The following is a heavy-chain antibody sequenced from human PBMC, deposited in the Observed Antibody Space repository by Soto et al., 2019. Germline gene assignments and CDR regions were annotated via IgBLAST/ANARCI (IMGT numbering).Heavy chain of an antibody. J-gene: IGHJ6*03. CDR3: ARTIFGVVTHYSYMDV. D-gene: IGHD3-3*01. V-gene: IGHV3-7*01. CDR1: GFTFSSYW. Sequence: EVQLVESGGGLVQPGGSLRLSCAASGFTFSSYWMSWVRQAPEKGLEWVANIKQDGNDLYFVDSVKGRFTISRDNAKNSLYLHMSSLRAEDTGVYSGARTIFGVVTHYSYMDVWGKGTTVTVSS. CDR2: IKQDGNDL.